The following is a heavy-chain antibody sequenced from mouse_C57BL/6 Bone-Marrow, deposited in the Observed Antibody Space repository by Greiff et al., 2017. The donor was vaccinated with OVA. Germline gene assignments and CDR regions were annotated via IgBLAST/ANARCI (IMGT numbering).Heavy chain of an antibody. V-gene: IGHV1-81*01. D-gene: IGHD1-1*01. J-gene: IGHJ2*01. Sequence: QVQLKESGAELARPGASVKLSCKASGYTFTSYGISWVKQRTGQGLEWIGEIYPRSGNTYYNEKFKGKATLTADKSSSTAYMELRSLTSEDSAVYFCARERVYYGSSYEGYWGQGTTLTVSS. CDR1: GYTFTSYG. CDR3: ARERVYYGSSYEGY. CDR2: IYPRSGNT.